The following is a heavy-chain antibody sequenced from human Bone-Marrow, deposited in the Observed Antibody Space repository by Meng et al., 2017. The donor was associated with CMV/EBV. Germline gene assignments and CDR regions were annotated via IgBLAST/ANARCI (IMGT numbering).Heavy chain of an antibody. CDR2: INSDGSST. CDR1: GFTFSSYW. CDR3: ASLGGSSRYYYYYGMDV. V-gene: IGHV3-74*01. Sequence: GGSLRLSCAASGFTFSSYWMHWVRQAPGKGLVWVSRINSDGSSTSYADSVKGRFTISRDNAKNTLYLQMNSLGAEDTAVYYCASLGGSSRYYYYYGMDVCGEGTTVTVSS. J-gene: IGHJ6*04. D-gene: IGHD6-6*01.